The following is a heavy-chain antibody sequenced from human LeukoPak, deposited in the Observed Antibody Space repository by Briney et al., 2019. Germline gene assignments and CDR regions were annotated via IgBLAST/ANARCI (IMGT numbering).Heavy chain of an antibody. Sequence: GSLRLSCAASGFPFISYAMSWVRQAPGKGLEWVSAISGSGGSTYYADSVKGRFTISRDNSKNTLYLQMNSLRAEDTAVYYCAKDRSGGRFDYWGQGTLVTVSS. D-gene: IGHD2-15*01. J-gene: IGHJ4*02. CDR2: ISGSGGST. CDR1: GFPFISYA. V-gene: IGHV3-23*01. CDR3: AKDRSGGRFDY.